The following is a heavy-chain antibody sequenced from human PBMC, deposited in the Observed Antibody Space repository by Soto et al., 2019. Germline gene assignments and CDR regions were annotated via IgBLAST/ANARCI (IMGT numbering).Heavy chain of an antibody. J-gene: IGHJ4*02. CDR3: AKDHLETTVTTPSY. V-gene: IGHV3-30*18. CDR1: GFTFSSYG. CDR2: ISYYGNNK. D-gene: IGHD4-17*01. Sequence: QVQLVESGVGVVQPGRSLRLSCAASGFTFSSYGMHWVRQAPGKGLEWVAVISYYGNNKYYADSVKGRFTISRDNFKNTLYLQMDSLRAEDTAMYYCAKDHLETTVTTPSYWGQGTLVTVSS.